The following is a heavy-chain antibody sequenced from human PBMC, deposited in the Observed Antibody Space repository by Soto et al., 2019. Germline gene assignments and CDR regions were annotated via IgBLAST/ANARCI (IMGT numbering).Heavy chain of an antibody. J-gene: IGHJ3*02. CDR2: ISGSGGST. D-gene: IGHD2-15*01. CDR1: GFTFSSYA. Sequence: EVQLLESGGGLVQPGGSLRLSCAASGFTFSSYAMSWVRQAPGKGLEWVSAISGSGGSTYYAESVKGLFTISRDNSKNTLYLQMNSLRAEDTAVYYCANGGYCSGGSCYPRIPGAFEIWGQGTMVTVSS. V-gene: IGHV3-23*01. CDR3: ANGGYCSGGSCYPRIPGAFEI.